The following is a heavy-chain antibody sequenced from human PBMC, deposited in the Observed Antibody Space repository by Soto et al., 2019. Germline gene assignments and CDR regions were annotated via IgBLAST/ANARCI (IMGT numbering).Heavy chain of an antibody. V-gene: IGHV6-1*01. CDR1: GDSVSSNSAA. CDR3: AGTTSHQWYYMDV. D-gene: IGHD1-7*01. J-gene: IGHJ6*03. CDR2: TYYRSRWYN. Sequence: PSQTLSLTCVISGDSVSSNSAAWNRIRLSPSRGLEWLARTYYRSRWYNDYAVSVRSRITVNPDTSKNQFSLQLTSVTPEDTAVYYCAGTTSHQWYYMDVWGKGTTVTVSS.